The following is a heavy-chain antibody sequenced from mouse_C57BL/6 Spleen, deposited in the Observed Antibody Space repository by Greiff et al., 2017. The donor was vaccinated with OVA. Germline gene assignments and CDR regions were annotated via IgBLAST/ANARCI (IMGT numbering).Heavy chain of an antibody. CDR1: GFSLTSYG. J-gene: IGHJ2*01. Sequence: QVQLKESGPGLVAPSQSLSITCTVSGFSLTSYGVPWVRQPPGKGLEWLVVIWSDGSTTYNSALKSRLCISKDNSKSQVFLKMNSLQTDDTAMYYCARHEGNWDSVDYWGQGTTLTVSS. CDR2: IWSDGST. CDR3: ARHEGNWDSVDY. D-gene: IGHD4-1*01. V-gene: IGHV2-6-1*01.